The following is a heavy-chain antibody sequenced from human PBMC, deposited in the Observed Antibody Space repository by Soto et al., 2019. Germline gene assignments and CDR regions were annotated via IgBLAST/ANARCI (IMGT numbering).Heavy chain of an antibody. Sequence: ASVKVSCKVSGYTLTELSMHWVRQAPGKGLEWMGGFDPEDGETIYAQKFQGRVTMTEDTSTDTAYMELSSLRSEDTAVYYCARDGPVAVAARYYFDYWGQGTLVTVSS. J-gene: IGHJ4*02. CDR1: GYTLTELS. CDR2: FDPEDGET. V-gene: IGHV1-24*01. D-gene: IGHD6-19*01. CDR3: ARDGPVAVAARYYFDY.